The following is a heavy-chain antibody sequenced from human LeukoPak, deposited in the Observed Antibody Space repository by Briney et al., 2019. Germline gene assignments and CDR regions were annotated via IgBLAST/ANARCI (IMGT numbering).Heavy chain of an antibody. Sequence: ASVKVSCKASGYSFTSYYMHWVRQAPGQGLEWMGGIIPIFGTANYAQKFQGRVTITADKSTSTAYMELSSLRSEDTAVYYCARVGTGYIAAAGHFDYWGQGTLVTVSS. D-gene: IGHD6-13*01. J-gene: IGHJ4*02. V-gene: IGHV1-69*06. CDR3: ARVGTGYIAAAGHFDY. CDR1: GYSFTSYY. CDR2: IIPIFGTA.